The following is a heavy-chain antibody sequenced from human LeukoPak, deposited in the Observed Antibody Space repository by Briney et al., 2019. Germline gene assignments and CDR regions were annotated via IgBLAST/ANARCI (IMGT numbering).Heavy chain of an antibody. Sequence: PGGSLRLSCAASGYNSVDYAMDWVRQAPGKGLELVAAFSWNSASGGDACSVSRRFTISGDNAKNPLVLEINSLRADDTALYYCPKDMAPCIPTGRGMDVWGKGTTVTVSS. J-gene: IGHJ6*03. V-gene: IGHV3-9*02. CDR1: GYNSVDYA. CDR3: PKDMAPCIPTGRGMDV. CDR2: FSWNSASG. D-gene: IGHD6-25*01.